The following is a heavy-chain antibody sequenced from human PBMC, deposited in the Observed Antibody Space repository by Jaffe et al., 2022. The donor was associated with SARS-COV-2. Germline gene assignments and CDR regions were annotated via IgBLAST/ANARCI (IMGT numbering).Heavy chain of an antibody. D-gene: IGHD6-13*01. Sequence: EVQLVQSGAEVKKPGESLKISCKGSGYSFNTYWIAWVRQMPGKGLEWMGIIYPGDSDTRYSPSFQGQVTISADKSINTAYLQWSSLKASDTATYYCARSGSSSWYWFDPWGQGTLVTVSS. CDR2: IYPGDSDT. CDR1: GYSFNTYW. J-gene: IGHJ5*02. CDR3: ARSGSSSWYWFDP. V-gene: IGHV5-51*01.